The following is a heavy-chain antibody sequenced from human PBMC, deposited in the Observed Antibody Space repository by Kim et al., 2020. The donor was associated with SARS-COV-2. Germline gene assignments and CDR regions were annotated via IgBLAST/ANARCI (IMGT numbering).Heavy chain of an antibody. V-gene: IGHV1-18*04. J-gene: IGHJ5*02. Sequence: ASVKVSCKASGYTFTSYGISWVRQAPGQGLEWMGWISAYNGNTNYAQKLQGRVTMTTDTSTSTAYMELRSLRSDDTAVYYCAREFSPRILHHINWFRFDPWGQGTLVTVSS. CDR3: AREFSPRILHHINWFRFDP. CDR2: ISAYNGNT. D-gene: IGHD2-15*01. CDR1: GYTFTSYG.